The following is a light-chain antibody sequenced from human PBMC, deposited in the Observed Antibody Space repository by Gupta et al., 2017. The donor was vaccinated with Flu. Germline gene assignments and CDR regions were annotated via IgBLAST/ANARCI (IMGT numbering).Light chain of an antibody. CDR3: SSFTASDTWV. CDR2: EVS. Sequence: QSALTQPAAVSGSPGQSITISCTGTSRDVGAYNYVSWYQQYPGKAPKLMIYEVSNRPSGVSYRFSGSKFANTASLTISGLQADDEAHYYCSSFTASDTWVFGGGTKLTVL. V-gene: IGLV2-14*01. J-gene: IGLJ3*02. CDR1: SRDVGAYNY.